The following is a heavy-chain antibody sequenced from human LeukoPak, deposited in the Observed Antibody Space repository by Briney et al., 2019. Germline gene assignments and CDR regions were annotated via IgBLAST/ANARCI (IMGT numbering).Heavy chain of an antibody. V-gene: IGHV3-33*01. Sequence: GRSLRLSCAASGFTFSSYGMHWVRQAPGKGLEWVAVIWYDGSNKYYADSVKGRFTISRDNSKNTLYLQMNSLRAEDTAVYYCAREGSRSSSFDYWGQGTLVTVSS. D-gene: IGHD6-13*01. CDR2: IWYDGSNK. CDR1: GFTFSSYG. CDR3: AREGSRSSSFDY. J-gene: IGHJ4*02.